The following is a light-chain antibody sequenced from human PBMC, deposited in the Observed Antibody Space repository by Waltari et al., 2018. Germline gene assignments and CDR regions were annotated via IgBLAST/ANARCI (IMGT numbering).Light chain of an antibody. CDR1: TSDVGCYNY. J-gene: IGLJ3*02. CDR3: CSFAGTYTWV. Sequence: SALTQPRSVSGSPGQSVTISCTGTTSDVGCYNYVSWYQHHPGKAPKPMIFDVTPRPSGVPDRFSGSKSANTASLTISGLQAEDEADYYCCSFAGTYTWVFGGGTKVTVL. CDR2: DVT. V-gene: IGLV2-11*01.